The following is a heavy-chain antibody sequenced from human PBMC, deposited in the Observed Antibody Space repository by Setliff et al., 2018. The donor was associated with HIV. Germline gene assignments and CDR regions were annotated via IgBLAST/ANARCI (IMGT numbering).Heavy chain of an antibody. V-gene: IGHV4-4*07. CDR1: GGSISSHY. CDR3: ARGGSGSPFDY. CDR2: SYTSGST. J-gene: IGHJ4*02. D-gene: IGHD1-26*01. Sequence: PSETLSLTCTVSGGSISSHYWSWIRQPAGKGLEWIGRSYTSGSTNYNPSLKSRVTISVDTSKNQFPRKLSSVTAADTAVYYCARGGSGSPFDYWGQGTLVTVSS.